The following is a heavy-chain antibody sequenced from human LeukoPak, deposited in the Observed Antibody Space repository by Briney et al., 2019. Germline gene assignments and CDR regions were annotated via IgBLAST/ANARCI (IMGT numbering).Heavy chain of an antibody. CDR2: IFDGGNV. J-gene: IGHJ4*02. Sequence: PSQTLSLTCSVSGNSLNSGGNYRHWIRQAPGKGLEWIGYIFDGGNVDYNPSLSGRVTMSQDAPKNQFSLKMTSVTAADTALYYCATGRSKTVDFWGQGTLVTVSS. V-gene: IGHV4-31*03. CDR3: ATGRSKTVDF. CDR1: GNSLNSGGNY. D-gene: IGHD1-26*01.